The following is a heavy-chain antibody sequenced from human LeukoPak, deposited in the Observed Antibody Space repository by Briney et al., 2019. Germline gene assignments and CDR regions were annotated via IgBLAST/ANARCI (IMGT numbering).Heavy chain of an antibody. CDR1: GGSISSYY. J-gene: IGHJ4*02. D-gene: IGHD3-22*01. V-gene: IGHV4-59*12. Sequence: PSETLSLTCTVSGGSISSYYWSWIRQPPGKGLEWIGYIYYSGSTNYNPSLKSRVTISVDTSKNQFSLKLSSVTAADTAVYYCARGGPKSSGYLYYFDYWGQGTLVTVSS. CDR3: ARGGPKSSGYLYYFDY. CDR2: IYYSGST.